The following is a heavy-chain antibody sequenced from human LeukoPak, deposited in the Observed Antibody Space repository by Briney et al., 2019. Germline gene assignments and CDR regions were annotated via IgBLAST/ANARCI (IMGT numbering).Heavy chain of an antibody. D-gene: IGHD1-26*01. Sequence: GGSLRLSCAASGFTFSGSAIHWVRQSSGKGLEWVGQIDKKDMGYATATAYAASVKGRFTISRDDSINTAYLQMKRLKTENTALYYCTRDSGTYNWFDPWGQGTLVTASS. V-gene: IGHV3-73*01. CDR1: GFTFSGSA. CDR2: IDKKDMGYATAT. J-gene: IGHJ5*02. CDR3: TRDSGTYNWFDP.